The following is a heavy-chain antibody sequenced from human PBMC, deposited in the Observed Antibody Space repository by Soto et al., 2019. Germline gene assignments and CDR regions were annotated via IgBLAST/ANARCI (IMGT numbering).Heavy chain of an antibody. Sequence: SETLSLTCTVSGGSISSGGYYWSWIRQHPGKGLEWIGYIYYSGSTYYNPSLKSRVTISVDTSKNQFSLKLSSVTAADTAVYYCAGGGSSSGKVEDYYYGMDVWGQGTTVTVSS. CDR1: GGSISSGGYY. J-gene: IGHJ6*02. CDR2: IYYSGST. CDR3: AGGGSSSGKVEDYYYGMDV. D-gene: IGHD6-6*01. V-gene: IGHV4-31*03.